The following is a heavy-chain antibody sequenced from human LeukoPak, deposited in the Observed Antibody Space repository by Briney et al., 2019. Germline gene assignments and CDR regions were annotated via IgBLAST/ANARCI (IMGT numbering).Heavy chain of an antibody. CDR3: ARAHCGGDCYTFDY. V-gene: IGHV3-30*04. CDR2: ISYDGSNK. J-gene: IGHJ4*02. CDR1: GFTFSSYA. Sequence: PGGSLRLSCAASGFTFSSYAMHWVRQAPGKGLEWVAVISYDGSNKYYADSVKGRFTISRDNSKNTLYLQMNSLRAEDTAVYYCARAHCGGDCYTFDYWGQGTLVTVSS. D-gene: IGHD2-21*02.